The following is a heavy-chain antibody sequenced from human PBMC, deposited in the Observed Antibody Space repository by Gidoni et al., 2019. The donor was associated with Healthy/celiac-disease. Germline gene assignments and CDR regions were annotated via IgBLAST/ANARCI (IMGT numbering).Heavy chain of an antibody. J-gene: IGHJ6*02. CDR3: AILPPGIRRPSLYYYGMDV. V-gene: IGHV3-23*01. CDR1: GFTFSSYA. CDR2: ISGSGGST. D-gene: IGHD1-20*01. Sequence: EVQLLESGGGLVQPGGSLRLSCAASGFTFSSYAISWVRQAPGKGLEWVSAISGSGGSTYYADSVKGRFTISRDNSKNTLYLQMNSLRAEDTAVYYCAILPPGIRRPSLYYYGMDVWGQGTTVTVSS.